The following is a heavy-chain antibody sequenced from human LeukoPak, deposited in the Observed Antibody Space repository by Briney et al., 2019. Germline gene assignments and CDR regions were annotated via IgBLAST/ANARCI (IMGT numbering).Heavy chain of an antibody. CDR2: IRGSGGST. J-gene: IGHJ4*02. D-gene: IGHD6-13*01. V-gene: IGHV3-23*01. Sequence: GGSLRLSCAASGFTFSSYWMSWVRQAPGKGLEWVSSIRGSGGSTFYADSVKGRFTISRDNSKNTLYLQMNSLRAEDTATYYCAKSYSSSWHYFDYWGQGTLVTVSS. CDR3: AKSYSSSWHYFDY. CDR1: GFTFSSYW.